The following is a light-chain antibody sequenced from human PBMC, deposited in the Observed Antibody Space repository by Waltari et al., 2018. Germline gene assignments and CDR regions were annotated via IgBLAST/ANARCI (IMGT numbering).Light chain of an antibody. J-gene: IGKJ1*01. V-gene: IGKV1-NL1*01. CDR2: AAS. CDR1: QGISNS. Sequence: DIQMTQSPSSLSASVGDRVTITYRASQGISNSLAWYQQKPGKAPKLLLYAASRLESGVPSRFSGSGSGTDYTLTISSLQPEDFATYYCQQYYSTPTWTFGQGTKVEIK. CDR3: QQYYSTPTWT.